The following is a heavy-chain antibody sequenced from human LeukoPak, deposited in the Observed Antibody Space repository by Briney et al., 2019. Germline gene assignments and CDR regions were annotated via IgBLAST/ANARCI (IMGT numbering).Heavy chain of an antibody. J-gene: IGHJ3*02. D-gene: IGHD3-10*01. CDR2: TYYSGST. Sequence: SETLSLTCTVSGGSISSYYWSWIRQPPGKGLEWIGYTYYSGSTNYNPSLKSRVTISVDTSKNQFSLKLSSVTAADTAVYYCARLYYYGSGSHDAFDIWGQGTMVTASS. CDR1: GGSISSYY. V-gene: IGHV4-59*08. CDR3: ARLYYYGSGSHDAFDI.